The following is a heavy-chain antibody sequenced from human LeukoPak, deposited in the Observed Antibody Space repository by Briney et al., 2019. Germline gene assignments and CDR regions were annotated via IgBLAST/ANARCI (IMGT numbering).Heavy chain of an antibody. CDR2: IRSKANSYAT. CDR1: GFTFSGSA. V-gene: IGHV3-73*01. Sequence: PGGSLRLYCAASGFTFSGSAMHWVRQASGKGLEWVGRIRSKANSYATAYAASVKGRFTISRDDSKNTAYLQMNSLKTEDTAVYYCTSPEFNQLLYRNYYYGMDVWGQGTTVTVSS. CDR3: TSPEFNQLLYRNYYYGMDV. D-gene: IGHD2-2*02. J-gene: IGHJ6*02.